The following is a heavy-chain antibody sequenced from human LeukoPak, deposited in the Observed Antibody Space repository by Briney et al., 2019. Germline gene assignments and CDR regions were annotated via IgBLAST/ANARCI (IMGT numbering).Heavy chain of an antibody. Sequence: ASVKVSCKASGYTFTSYGISWVRQAPGQGLEWMGWISAYNGNTNYAQKLQGRVTMTTDTSTSTAYMELRSLRSDDTAVYYCARGDCSSTSCYEDAFDIWGQGTMVTVSS. V-gene: IGHV1-18*01. D-gene: IGHD2-2*01. CDR3: ARGDCSSTSCYEDAFDI. CDR2: ISAYNGNT. CDR1: GYTFTSYG. J-gene: IGHJ3*02.